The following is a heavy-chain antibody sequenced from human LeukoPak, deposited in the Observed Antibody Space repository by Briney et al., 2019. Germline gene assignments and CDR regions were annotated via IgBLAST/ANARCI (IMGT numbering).Heavy chain of an antibody. CDR1: GFTFSSFA. V-gene: IGHV3-23*01. J-gene: IGHJ4*02. CDR3: TKAPGCCRGGSCYSYYFDY. D-gene: IGHD2-15*01. CDR2: ISGSGGTT. Sequence: GGSLRLSCAASGFTFSSFAMNWVRQAPGKGLEWVSTISGSGGTTYYADSVKGRFTISRDNSKNTLYLQMNSLRAADTAIYYCTKAPGCCRGGSCYSYYFDYWGQGTLVTVSS.